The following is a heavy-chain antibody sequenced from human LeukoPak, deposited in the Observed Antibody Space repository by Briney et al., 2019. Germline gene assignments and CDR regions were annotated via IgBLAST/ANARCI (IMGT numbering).Heavy chain of an antibody. D-gene: IGHD3-22*01. CDR3: ASGSVDYDSSGYYLEAFDI. CDR1: GGSISSSSYY. V-gene: IGHV4-39*01. CDR2: IYYSGST. J-gene: IGHJ3*02. Sequence: NPSETLSLTCTVSGGSISSSSYYWGWIRQPPGKGLEWIGSIYYSGSTYYNPSLKSRVTISVDTSKNQFSPKLSSVTAADTAVYYCASGSVDYDSSGYYLEAFDIWGQGTMVTVSS.